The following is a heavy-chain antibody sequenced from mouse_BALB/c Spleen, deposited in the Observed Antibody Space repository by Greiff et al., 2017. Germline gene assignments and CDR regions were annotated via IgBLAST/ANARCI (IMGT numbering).Heavy chain of an antibody. CDR2: ISDGGSYT. V-gene: IGHV5-4*02. Sequence: EVKLVESGGGLVKPGGSLKLSCAASGFTFSDYYMYWVRQTPEKRLEWVATISDGGSYTYYPDSVKGRFTISRDNAKNNLYLQMSSLKSEDTAMYYCAREGHYCSMDYGGQGTSVSVSS. J-gene: IGHJ4*01. CDR1: GFTFSDYY. CDR3: AREGHYCSMDY.